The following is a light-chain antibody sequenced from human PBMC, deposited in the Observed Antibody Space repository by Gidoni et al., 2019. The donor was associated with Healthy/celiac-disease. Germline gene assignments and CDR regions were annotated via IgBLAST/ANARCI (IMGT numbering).Light chain of an antibody. CDR3: QQYNSYT. CDR1: QSISSW. CDR2: KAS. J-gene: IGKJ2*01. Sequence: DIQMTQSPSTLSASVGDRVTIPCRASQSISSWLDWYQQKPGKAPKLLIYKASSLESGVPSRFSGSGSGTEFTLTISSLQADDFATYYCQQYNSYTFGQGTKLEIK. V-gene: IGKV1-5*03.